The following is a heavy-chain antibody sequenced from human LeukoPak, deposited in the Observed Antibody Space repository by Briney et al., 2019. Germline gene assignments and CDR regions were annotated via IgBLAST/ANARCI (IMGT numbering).Heavy chain of an antibody. CDR1: GFTFSSYE. D-gene: IGHD3-10*01. J-gene: IGHJ6*03. CDR3: ARDHDTMVRGVMDV. CDR2: ISSSGSTI. Sequence: GGSLRLSCAASGFTFSSYEMNWVRQAPGKGLEWVSYISSSGSTIYYADSVKGRFTISRDNAKSSLYLQMNSLRAEDTALYYCARDHDTMVRGVMDVWGKGTTVTVSS. V-gene: IGHV3-48*03.